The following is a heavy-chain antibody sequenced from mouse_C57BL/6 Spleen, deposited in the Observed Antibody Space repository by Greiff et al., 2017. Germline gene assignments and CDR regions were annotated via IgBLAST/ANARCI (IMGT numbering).Heavy chain of an antibody. CDR3: ARGIYYYGSSYGGFAY. V-gene: IGHV1-82*01. Sequence: QVQLQQSGPELAKPGASVKISCKASGYAFSSSWMNWVKQRPGKGLEWIGRIYPGDGDTNYNGKFKGTATLTADKSSSTAYMQLSSLPSEDSAVYFCARGIYYYGSSYGGFAYWGQGTMVTVSA. D-gene: IGHD1-1*01. CDR1: GYAFSSSW. J-gene: IGHJ3*01. CDR2: IYPGDGDT.